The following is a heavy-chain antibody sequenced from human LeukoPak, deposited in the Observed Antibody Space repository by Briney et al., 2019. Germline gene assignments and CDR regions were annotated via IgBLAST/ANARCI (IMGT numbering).Heavy chain of an antibody. J-gene: IGHJ4*02. CDR2: IYYSGST. D-gene: IGHD3-3*01. CDR3: ARHSPLRFLEWFFLD. Sequence: SETLSFTCAVYGGSFSGYYWSWIRQPPGKGLEWIGYIYYSGSTNYNPSLKSRVTISVDTSKNQFSLKLSSVTAADTAVYYCARHSPLRFLEWFFLDWGQGTLVTVSS. CDR1: GGSFSGYY. V-gene: IGHV4-59*08.